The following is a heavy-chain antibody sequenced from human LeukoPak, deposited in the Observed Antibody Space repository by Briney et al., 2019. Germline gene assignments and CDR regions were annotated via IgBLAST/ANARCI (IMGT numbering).Heavy chain of an antibody. Sequence: GGSLRLSCVASGFTFSTYGMNWVRQAPGRGREWLSSISSSSKYIYYRDSVRGRFTISRDNAKSSLYLQMNGLRAEDTAVYYCARVPDTVTYASDYWGQGTLVTVSS. CDR2: ISSSSKYI. D-gene: IGHD4-11*01. J-gene: IGHJ4*02. CDR1: GFTFSTYG. CDR3: ARVPDTVTYASDY. V-gene: IGHV3-21*06.